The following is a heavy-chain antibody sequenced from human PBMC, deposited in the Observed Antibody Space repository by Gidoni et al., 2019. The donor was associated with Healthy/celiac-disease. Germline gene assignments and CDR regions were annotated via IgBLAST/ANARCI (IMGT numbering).Heavy chain of an antibody. CDR3: ARVHSGLCGGDCSVDY. CDR2: IKQDVSAK. V-gene: IGHV3-7*01. J-gene: IGHJ4*02. D-gene: IGHD2-21*02. CDR1: GFTFSSWW. Sequence: EVKLVESGGGLVQLGGSLGLYCADPGFTFSSWWRSWVRQAPGKGRGLGAHIKQDVSAKYYVYSGKGRFTISRDNSMTSLYLQLNSLRAEDTAVYYCARVHSGLCGGDCSVDYWGQGTLVTVSS.